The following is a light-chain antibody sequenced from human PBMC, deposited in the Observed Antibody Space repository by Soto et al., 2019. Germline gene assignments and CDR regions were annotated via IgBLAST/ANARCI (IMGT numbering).Light chain of an antibody. Sequence: NQMNQSPSTLSSTEGDRVTITCRASQTISTWLAWYQQKPGKAPKLLIYKATHLQSGVPSRFSGSGSETDFTLTISSLQPEDFATYYCLQHHSYPQTFGQGSNVDI. J-gene: IGKJ1*01. CDR2: KAT. V-gene: IGKV1-5*03. CDR1: QTISTW. CDR3: LQHHSYPQT.